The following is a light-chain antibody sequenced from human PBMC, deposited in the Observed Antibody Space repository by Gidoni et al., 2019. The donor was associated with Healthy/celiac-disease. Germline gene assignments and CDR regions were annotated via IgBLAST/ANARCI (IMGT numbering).Light chain of an antibody. V-gene: IGLV3-19*01. CDR1: SLRSYY. Sequence: SSELTQYPAVSVALGQTVRITCQGDSLRSYYASWYQQKPGQAPVLVIYGKNNRPSGIPDRFSGSSSGNTASLTITGAQAEDEADYYCNSRDSSGNHPAVFGGGTQLTVL. J-gene: IGLJ7*01. CDR2: GKN. CDR3: NSRDSSGNHPAV.